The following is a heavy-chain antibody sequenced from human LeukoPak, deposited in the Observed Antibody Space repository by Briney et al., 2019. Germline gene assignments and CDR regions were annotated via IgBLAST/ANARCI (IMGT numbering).Heavy chain of an antibody. Sequence: SGGSLRLSCAASGFTFSNAWMSWVRQAPGKGLEWVGRIKSKTDGGTTDYAAPVKGRFTISRDDSKNTLYLQMNSLKTEDTAVYYCTTDRLYYYDSSGYNYWGQGTLVTVSS. CDR2: IKSKTDGGTT. V-gene: IGHV3-15*01. J-gene: IGHJ4*02. D-gene: IGHD3-22*01. CDR3: TTDRLYYYDSSGYNY. CDR1: GFTFSNAW.